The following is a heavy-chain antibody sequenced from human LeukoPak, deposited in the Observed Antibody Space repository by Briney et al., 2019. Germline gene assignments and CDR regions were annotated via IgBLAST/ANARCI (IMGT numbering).Heavy chain of an antibody. J-gene: IGHJ4*02. D-gene: IGHD1-26*01. V-gene: IGHV3-11*05. Sequence: GGSLRLSCVASGFIVSDYYMSWIRQAPGKGLELLSYISSTNSKTYTNYADSVKGRFTISRDSAKNSLFLKMDSLRAEDTGVYYCARDLAVGAIFFDSWGQGTLVTVSS. CDR2: ISSTNSKTYT. CDR1: GFIVSDYY. CDR3: ARDLAVGAIFFDS.